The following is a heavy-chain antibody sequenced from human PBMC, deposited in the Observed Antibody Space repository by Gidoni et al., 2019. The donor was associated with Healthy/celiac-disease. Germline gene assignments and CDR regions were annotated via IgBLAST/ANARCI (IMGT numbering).Heavy chain of an antibody. J-gene: IGHJ4*02. V-gene: IGHV1-69*01. Sequence: FQGRVTITADESTSTAYMELSSLRSEDTAVYYCAREGYYDSSGLFDYWGQGTLVTVSS. D-gene: IGHD3-22*01. CDR3: AREGYYDSSGLFDY.